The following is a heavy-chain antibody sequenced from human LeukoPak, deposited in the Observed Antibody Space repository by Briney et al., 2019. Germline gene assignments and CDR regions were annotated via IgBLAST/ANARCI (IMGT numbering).Heavy chain of an antibody. D-gene: IGHD3-10*01. CDR1: GYTFATYG. CDR3: ARGQRGGSHYYFDY. CDR2: INPSGGST. J-gene: IGHJ4*02. V-gene: IGHV1-46*01. Sequence: GASVKVSCKASGYTFATYGISWVRQAPGQGLEWMGIINPSGGSTSYAQKFQGRVTITADKSTSTAYMELSSLTSDDTAVYYCARGQRGGSHYYFDYWGQGTLVTISS.